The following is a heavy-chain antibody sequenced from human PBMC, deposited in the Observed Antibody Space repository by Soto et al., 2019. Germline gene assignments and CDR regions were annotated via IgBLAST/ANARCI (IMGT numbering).Heavy chain of an antibody. CDR1: GFSLSNARMG. Sequence: QVTLKESGPVLVKPTETLTLTCTVSGFSLSNARMGVSWIRQPPGKALEWLAHIFSNDEKSYSTSLKSRLTISKDTSKSQVVLTMTIMDPVDTATYYCARTYYDSSGYYGVDAFDIWGQGTMVTVSS. CDR2: IFSNDEK. D-gene: IGHD3-22*01. CDR3: ARTYYDSSGYYGVDAFDI. J-gene: IGHJ3*02. V-gene: IGHV2-26*01.